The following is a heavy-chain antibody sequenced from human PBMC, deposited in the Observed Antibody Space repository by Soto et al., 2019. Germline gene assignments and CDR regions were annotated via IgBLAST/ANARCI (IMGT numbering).Heavy chain of an antibody. J-gene: IGHJ4*02. D-gene: IGHD6-19*01. CDR3: VRPGLTVPGTRYFDH. CDR1: GFTFNNYS. CDR2: IGSNGTAI. Sequence: GGSLRLSCAASGFTFNNYSMSWVRQAPGKGLEWVSAIGSNGTAIQYADSVKGRFTISKDNSNDMLYLQMNSLRAEDTAIYYCVRPGLTVPGTRYFDHWGQGALVTVSS. V-gene: IGHV3-23*01.